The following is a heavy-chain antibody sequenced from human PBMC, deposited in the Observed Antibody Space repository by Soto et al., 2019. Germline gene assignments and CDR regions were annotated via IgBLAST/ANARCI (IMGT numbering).Heavy chain of an antibody. V-gene: IGHV1-3*01. CDR3: ARDGYDFWSGYHNYYYGMDV. J-gene: IGHJ6*02. D-gene: IGHD3-3*01. CDR2: INAGNGNT. CDR1: GYTFTSYA. Sequence: ASVKVSCKASGYTFTSYAMHWVRQAPGQRLEWMGWINAGNGNTKYSQKFQGRVTITRDTSASTAYMELSSLRSEDTAVYYCARDGYDFWSGYHNYYYGMDVWGQGTTVTV.